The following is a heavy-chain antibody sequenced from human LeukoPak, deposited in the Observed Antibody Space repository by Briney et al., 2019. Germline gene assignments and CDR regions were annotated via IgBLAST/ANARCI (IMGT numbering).Heavy chain of an antibody. CDR2: IYTSGST. J-gene: IGHJ4*02. CDR3: ARAPECTGGSCYYFDY. Sequence: PSETLSLTCTVACGSISSGNYFWSWIRQPAGKGLEWIGRIYTSGSTNYNPSLKSRITISRDTSRSQFSLQLSSVTAADTAVYYCARAPECTGGSCYYFDYWGQGTLVTVSS. D-gene: IGHD2-15*01. V-gene: IGHV4-61*02. CDR1: CGSISSGNYF.